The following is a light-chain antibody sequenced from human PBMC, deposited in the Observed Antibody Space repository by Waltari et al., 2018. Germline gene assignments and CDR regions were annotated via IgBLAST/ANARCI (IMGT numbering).Light chain of an antibody. CDR1: ERLRFSNGKTY. J-gene: IGKJ4*01. Sequence: DIVMTQTPLSLSVTPGQPASISCKASERLRFSNGKTYMYWFLQRPGQSPQLLIYEVSSRLSGVPDRFSGSGSGTDFTLKISRVEAEDVGIYYCMQGIHLPLTFGGGTKVEIK. CDR3: MQGIHLPLT. V-gene: IGKV2-29*02. CDR2: EVS.